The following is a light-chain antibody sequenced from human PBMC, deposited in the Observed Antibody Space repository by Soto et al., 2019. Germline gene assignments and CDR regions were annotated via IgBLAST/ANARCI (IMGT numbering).Light chain of an antibody. CDR1: QSVSRY. J-gene: IGKJ1*01. Sequence: EIVLTQSPATLSLSPGERATLSCRASQSVSRYLAWYQQKPGQAPRLLIYDASNRATGIPARFSGSGSETYFTLTISSLEPEDFAVYYCQQRETFGQGTKV. CDR3: QQRET. CDR2: DAS. V-gene: IGKV3-11*01.